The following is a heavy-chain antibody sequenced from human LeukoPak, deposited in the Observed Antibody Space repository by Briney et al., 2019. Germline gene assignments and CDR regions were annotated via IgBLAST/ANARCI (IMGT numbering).Heavy chain of an antibody. CDR3: SSYGSGSRYGMDV. V-gene: IGHV3-73*01. CDR1: GFTFSGSA. CDR2: IRSKANSYAT. Sequence: GGSLRLSCAASGFTFSGSATHWVRQASGKGLEWVGRIRSKANSYATAYAASVKGRFTISRDDSKNTAYLQMNSLKTEDTAVYYCSSYGSGSRYGMDVWGQGTTVTVSS. J-gene: IGHJ6*02. D-gene: IGHD3-10*01.